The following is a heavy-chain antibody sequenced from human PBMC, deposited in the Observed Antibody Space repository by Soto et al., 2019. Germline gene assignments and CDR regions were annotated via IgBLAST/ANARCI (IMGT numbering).Heavy chain of an antibody. J-gene: IGHJ4*02. V-gene: IGHV5-51*01. D-gene: IGHD6-19*01. CDR3: ARLGEVASTYDY. Sequence: GESLKISCKGSGYSFTTYWIGWVRQMPGKGLEWMGIIYPGDSDTRYSPSFQGHVTLSADKSISTAYLQWSSLKASDTAVYFCARLGEVASTYDYWGQGTLVTVSS. CDR2: IYPGDSDT. CDR1: GYSFTTYW.